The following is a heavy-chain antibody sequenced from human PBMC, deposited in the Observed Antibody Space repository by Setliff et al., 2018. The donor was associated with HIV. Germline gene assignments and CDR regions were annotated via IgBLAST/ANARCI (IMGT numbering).Heavy chain of an antibody. J-gene: IGHJ4*02. V-gene: IGHV1-2*06. CDR3: ARQDIPTGYYLFDY. D-gene: IGHD3-9*01. CDR2: INPNMGDT. Sequence: ASVKVSCKASGYSFTGYCMHWVRQAPGQGLEWMGRINPNMGDTQYAQKFQGRIIMTRDTSINTVYMELSSLTSDDTTLYYCARQDIPTGYYLFDYWGQGTQVTVSS. CDR1: GYSFTGYC.